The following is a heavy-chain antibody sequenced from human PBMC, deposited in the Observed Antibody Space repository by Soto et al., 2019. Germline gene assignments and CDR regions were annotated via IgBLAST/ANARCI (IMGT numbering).Heavy chain of an antibody. Sequence: GGSLRLSCAASGFTFSSYGMHWVRQAPGKGLEWVAVISYDGSNKYYADSVKGRFTISRDNSKNTLYLQMNSLRAKDTAVYYCANWPEATQAWGFDPWGQGTLVTVSS. CDR2: ISYDGSNK. J-gene: IGHJ5*02. V-gene: IGHV3-30*18. CDR3: ANWPEATQAWGFDP. D-gene: IGHD2-21*01. CDR1: GFTFSSYG.